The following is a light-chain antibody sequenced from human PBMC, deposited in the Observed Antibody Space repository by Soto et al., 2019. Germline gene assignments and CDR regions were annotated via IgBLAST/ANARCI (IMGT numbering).Light chain of an antibody. CDR1: QSLINF. Sequence: IVLTQSPATLSLSPGERATLSCRASQSLINFVAWYQHKPGQPPRLLIYDASTRATGIPTRFSGSGSGTDFTLTRSRLQPEDFAVYYCQQRSSWPDAFGQGTRLEI. CDR3: QQRSSWPDA. J-gene: IGKJ5*01. CDR2: DAS. V-gene: IGKV3-11*01.